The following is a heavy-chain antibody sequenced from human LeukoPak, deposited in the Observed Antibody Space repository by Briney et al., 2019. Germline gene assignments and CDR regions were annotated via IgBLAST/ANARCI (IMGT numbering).Heavy chain of an antibody. Sequence: SETLSLTCSVSGGSISSYYWSWIRQPPGKGLEWIGYISYSGNTNYNPSLKSRVTISVDTSKNQFSLKLSSVTAADTAVYYCATRSTGVSATFDSWGQGALVTVSS. J-gene: IGHJ4*02. CDR3: ATRSTGVSATFDS. CDR2: ISYSGNT. D-gene: IGHD2-15*01. CDR1: GGSISSYY. V-gene: IGHV4-59*01.